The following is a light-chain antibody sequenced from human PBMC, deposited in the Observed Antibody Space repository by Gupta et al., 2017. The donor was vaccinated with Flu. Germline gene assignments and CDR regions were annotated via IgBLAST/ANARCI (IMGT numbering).Light chain of an antibody. CDR2: EVS. CDR3: MQSIEPPLT. Sequence: VTPGQPASISCKSSQSLLESDGKTYLYWYLQRSGQPPQLLIYEVSRRFSGVPDRFSGSGSGTDCTLKISRVEAEDVGVYYCMQSIEPPLTFGGGTTVEIK. V-gene: IGKV2D-29*01. CDR1: QSLLESDGKTY. J-gene: IGKJ4*01.